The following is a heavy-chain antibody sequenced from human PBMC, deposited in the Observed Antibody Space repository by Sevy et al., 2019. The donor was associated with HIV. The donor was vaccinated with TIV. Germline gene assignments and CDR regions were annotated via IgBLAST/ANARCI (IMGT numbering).Heavy chain of an antibody. D-gene: IGHD3-10*01. CDR3: VKEGGGGGGDH. J-gene: IGHJ4*02. Sequence: GGSLRLSCAASGFSFSSYGMHWVRQAPGKGLEWMSYIQYDGSNKDYADSVKGRFTISRDNSKNTLYLQMNSLGIEDRAVFYCVKEGGGGGGDHWGQGTLVTVSS. V-gene: IGHV3-30*02. CDR2: IQYDGSNK. CDR1: GFSFSSYG.